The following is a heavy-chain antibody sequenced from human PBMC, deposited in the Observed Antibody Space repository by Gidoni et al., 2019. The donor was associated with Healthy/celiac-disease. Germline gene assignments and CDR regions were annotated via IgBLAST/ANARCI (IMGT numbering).Heavy chain of an antibody. CDR1: GFTFRSYD. CDR3: ARDPLRGLAAPPDY. CDR2: ISYDGSNK. J-gene: IGHJ4*02. D-gene: IGHD6-6*01. Sequence: VQLVESGGGVVQPGRSLRLSCAASGFTFRSYDMHWVRQAPGKGLEWVAVISYDGSNKYYADSVKGRFTISRDNSKNTLYLQMNSLRAEDTAVYYCARDPLRGLAAPPDYWGQGTLVTVSS. V-gene: IGHV3-30-3*01.